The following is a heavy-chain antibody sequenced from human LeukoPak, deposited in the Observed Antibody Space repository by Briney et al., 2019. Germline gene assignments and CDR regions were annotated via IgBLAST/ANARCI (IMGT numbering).Heavy chain of an antibody. CDR1: GLPFSNAW. J-gene: IGHJ4*02. CDR2: IGINTDGGST. V-gene: IGHV3-15*04. D-gene: IGHD2-21*02. CDR3: AKHRRSTLVTAYFDS. Sequence: GESLRLSCVASGLPFSNAWMSWVRQAPGKGLEWVGRIGINTDGGSTDYAAPVKGRFTISRDNSKNTLYLQLNSLRVDDAAIYYCAKHRRSTLVTAYFDSWGQGTLVTVSS.